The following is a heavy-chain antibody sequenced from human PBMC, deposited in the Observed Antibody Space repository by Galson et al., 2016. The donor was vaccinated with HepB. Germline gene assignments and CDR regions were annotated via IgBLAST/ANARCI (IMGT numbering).Heavy chain of an antibody. CDR1: GFTFSSHW. CDR3: RIGTAGIDY. D-gene: IGHD6-13*01. V-gene: IGHV3-74*01. J-gene: IGHJ4*02. Sequence: SLRLSCAASGFTFSSHWMHWVRQAPGKGLVCVSRLKSDGRSTYYADSVKGRFTISRDNARNTRYLQMNSLGAEDTAVYYCRIGTAGIDYGGQGTPVTVAS. CDR2: LKSDGRST.